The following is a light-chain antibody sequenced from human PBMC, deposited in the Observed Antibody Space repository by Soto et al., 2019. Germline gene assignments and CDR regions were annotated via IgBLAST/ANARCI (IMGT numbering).Light chain of an antibody. V-gene: IGKV1-5*01. J-gene: IGKJ1*01. CDR2: DAS. CDR1: QSIGNW. Sequence: DIQMTQSPSTLSASVGDRVTITCRASQSIGNWLAWCQQKPGKAPKLLIYDASTLESGVPSRFSGSGSETEFTLSISSLQSDDFATYYCHQYYSFWGTFAQGTKVEI. CDR3: HQYYSFWGT.